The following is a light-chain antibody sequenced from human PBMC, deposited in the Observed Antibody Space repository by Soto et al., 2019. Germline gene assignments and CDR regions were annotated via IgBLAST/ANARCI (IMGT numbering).Light chain of an antibody. J-gene: IGKJ2*01. CDR1: QDISNY. CDR2: DAS. CDR3: QQYDTLPPMYT. Sequence: DIQMTQSPSSLSASVGDRVTITCQASQDISNYLNWYQQKPGKAPKLLIYDASNLQTGVPSRFSGIGSGTEFSFTISSLQPEDIATYYCQQYDTLPPMYTFGQGTKVEIK. V-gene: IGKV1-33*01.